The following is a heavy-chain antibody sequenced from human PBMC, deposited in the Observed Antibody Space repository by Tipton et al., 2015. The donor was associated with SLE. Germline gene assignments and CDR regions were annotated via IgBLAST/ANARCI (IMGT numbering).Heavy chain of an antibody. D-gene: IGHD1-26*01. CDR3: ARWEVLDWYFDL. Sequence: QLVQSGAEVKKPGASVKVSCKASGYTFTSYDINWVRQAPGQGLEWVGMISAYKGNTNYAQKLQGRVTMTTDTSTSTAYMELRSLRSDDTAVYYCARWEVLDWYFDLWGRGTLVTISS. CDR2: ISAYKGNT. CDR1: GYTFTSYD. V-gene: IGHV1-18*01. J-gene: IGHJ2*01.